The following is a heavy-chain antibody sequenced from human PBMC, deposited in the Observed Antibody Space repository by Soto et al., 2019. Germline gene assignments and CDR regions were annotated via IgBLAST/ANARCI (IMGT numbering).Heavy chain of an antibody. CDR3: AKVWFGNAFDI. D-gene: IGHD3-10*01. V-gene: IGHV4-59*01. CDR1: GGSISSYY. Sequence: PSGTLSLTCTVSGGSISSYYWSWIRQPPGKGLEWIGYIYYSGSTNYNPSLKSRVTISVDTSKNQFSLKLSSVTAADTAVYYCAKVWFGNAFDIWGQGTMVTVSS. CDR2: IYYSGST. J-gene: IGHJ3*02.